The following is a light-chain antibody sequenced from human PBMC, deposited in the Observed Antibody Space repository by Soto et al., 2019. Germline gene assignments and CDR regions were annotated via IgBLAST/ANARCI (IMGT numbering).Light chain of an antibody. V-gene: IGKV3-20*01. Sequence: EIVLTQSPGTLSLSPGERATLSCRASQSVSSSYLAWYQQKPGQAPRLLIYGASSRATGIPDRFSGSGSGKDFTLTNSRLKPEDFAVYYCQQYGSSPRTFGQGTKVEIK. CDR2: GAS. J-gene: IGKJ1*01. CDR1: QSVSSSY. CDR3: QQYGSSPRT.